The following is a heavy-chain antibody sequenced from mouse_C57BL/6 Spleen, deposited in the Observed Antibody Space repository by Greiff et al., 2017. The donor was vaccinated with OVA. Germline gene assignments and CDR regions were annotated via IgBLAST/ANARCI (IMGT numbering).Heavy chain of an antibody. CDR1: GYTFTSYW. CDR2: IYPGNSDT. Sequence: EVQLVESGTVLARPGASVKMSCKTSGYTFTSYWMHWVKQRPGQGLEWIGAIYPGNSDTSSNQKFKGKAKLTAVTSASTAYMELSSLTNEDSAVYYCTRSSYYGSSYYAMDYWGQGTSVTVSS. D-gene: IGHD1-1*01. V-gene: IGHV1-5*01. J-gene: IGHJ4*01. CDR3: TRSSYYGSSYYAMDY.